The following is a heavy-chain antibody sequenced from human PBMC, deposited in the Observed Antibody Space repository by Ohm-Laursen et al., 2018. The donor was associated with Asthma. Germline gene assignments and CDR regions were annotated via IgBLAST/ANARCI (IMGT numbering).Heavy chain of an antibody. D-gene: IGHD3-22*01. CDR1: EYTFTGYY. Sequence: GASVKVSCKASEYTFTGYYMHWVRQAPGQGLEWMGWINPNSGGTNYAQKFQGWVTMTRDTSISTTYIELSRLRSDDTAVYYCARDNYYDSSGYYPPHYYYGMDVWGQGTTVTVSS. V-gene: IGHV1-2*04. CDR2: INPNSGGT. CDR3: ARDNYYDSSGYYPPHYYYGMDV. J-gene: IGHJ6*02.